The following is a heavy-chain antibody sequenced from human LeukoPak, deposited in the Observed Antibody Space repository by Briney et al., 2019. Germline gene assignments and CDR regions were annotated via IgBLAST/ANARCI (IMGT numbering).Heavy chain of an antibody. Sequence: GGSLRLSCAASGFTFSSCTLNWVRQAPGKGLEWVSSISSAGGYIYYADSVKGRFTISRNNAKNSLYLQMNSLRAVDTAVYYCAREIVSSNSFDNWGQGTLVTVSS. CDR2: ISSAGGYI. CDR1: GFTFSSCT. D-gene: IGHD2-2*01. CDR3: AREIVSSNSFDN. V-gene: IGHV3-21*01. J-gene: IGHJ4*02.